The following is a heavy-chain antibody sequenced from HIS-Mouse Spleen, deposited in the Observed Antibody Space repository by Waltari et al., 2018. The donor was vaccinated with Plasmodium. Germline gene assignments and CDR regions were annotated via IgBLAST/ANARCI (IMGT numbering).Heavy chain of an antibody. D-gene: IGHD5-18*01. CDR2: IYTSGST. CDR1: GGPLSRYY. V-gene: IGHV4-4*07. CDR3: ARASGGYSYGRVFDY. J-gene: IGHJ4*02. Sequence: QVQLQESGPGLVKPSETLSLTCTVSGGPLSRYYWTGIRPPAGKGLEWIGRIYTSGSTNYNPSLKSRVTMSVDTSKNQFSLKLSSVTAADTAVYYCARASGGYSYGRVFDYWGQGTLVTVSS.